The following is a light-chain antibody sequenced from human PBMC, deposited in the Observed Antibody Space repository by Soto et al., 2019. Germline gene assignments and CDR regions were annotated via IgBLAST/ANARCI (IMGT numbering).Light chain of an antibody. Sequence: EIVLTQSPATLSLSPGERATLSCRASQSVSSYLAWYQQKPGQSTRLLTYDASNRAPGIPARFSGSGSGTDFTLTISSLEPEDFAVYYCQQRSNWPLAFGGGTKVEIK. J-gene: IGKJ4*01. CDR2: DAS. CDR1: QSVSSY. V-gene: IGKV3-11*01. CDR3: QQRSNWPLA.